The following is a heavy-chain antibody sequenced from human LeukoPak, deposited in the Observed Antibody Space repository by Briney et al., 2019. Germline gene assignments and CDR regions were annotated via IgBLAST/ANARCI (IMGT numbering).Heavy chain of an antibody. CDR2: INSRGSTI. CDR3: ARYWSSWSADF. J-gene: IGHJ4*02. Sequence: GGSLRLSCAASGFIFGRDSMNWLRQAPGKGLECVSYINSRGSTISYADSVKGRFTISRDNAKNSLYLQMNSLRAEDTAVYYCARYWSSWSADFWGQGTLVTVSS. V-gene: IGHV3-48*01. D-gene: IGHD6-13*01. CDR1: GFIFGRDS.